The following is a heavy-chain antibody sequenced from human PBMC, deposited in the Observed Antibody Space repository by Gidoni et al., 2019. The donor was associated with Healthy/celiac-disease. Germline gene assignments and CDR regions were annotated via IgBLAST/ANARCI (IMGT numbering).Heavy chain of an antibody. CDR3: AKGLYDYGDYPPTVWFQH. Sequence: EVQLLESGGGLVQPGGSLRLSCAASGFTFSSYARSWVRQAPGKGLEWVSAISGSGGSTYYADSVKGRFTISRDNSKNTLYLQMNSLRAEDTAVYYCAKGLYDYGDYPPTVWFQHWGQGTLVTVSS. CDR2: ISGSGGST. D-gene: IGHD4-17*01. CDR1: GFTFSSYA. V-gene: IGHV3-23*01. J-gene: IGHJ1*01.